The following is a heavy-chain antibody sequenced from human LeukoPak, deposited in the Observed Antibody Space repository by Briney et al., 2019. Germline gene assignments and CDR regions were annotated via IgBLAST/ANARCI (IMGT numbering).Heavy chain of an antibody. CDR1: GGTFSSYA. CDR2: IIPIFGTA. J-gene: IGHJ4*02. V-gene: IGHV1-69*01. Sequence: SVKVSCKASGGTFSSYAISWVRQAPGQGLEWMGGIIPIFGTANYAQKFQGRVTITADESTSTAYMELGSLRSEDTAVYYCARSTVEYYYDSSGYYYWGQGTLVTVSS. D-gene: IGHD3-22*01. CDR3: ARSTVEYYYDSSGYYY.